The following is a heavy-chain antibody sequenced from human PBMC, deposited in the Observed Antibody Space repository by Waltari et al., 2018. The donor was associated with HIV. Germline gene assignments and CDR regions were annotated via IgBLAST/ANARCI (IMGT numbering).Heavy chain of an antibody. CDR2: IKEAGSEK. D-gene: IGHD3-22*01. CDR3: AGDRDRNGWQMLGVGCVI. J-gene: IGHJ3*02. CDR1: GFTFSMPG. V-gene: IGHV3-7*04. Sequence: AAAGFTFSMPGMSWVYQPPGQVLEGVANIKEAGSEKYYLDAVKGRFTISRDNAKPPVSLPSYSPGGEDTAVYYCAGDRDRNGWQMLGVGCVICGQGSMATVAS.